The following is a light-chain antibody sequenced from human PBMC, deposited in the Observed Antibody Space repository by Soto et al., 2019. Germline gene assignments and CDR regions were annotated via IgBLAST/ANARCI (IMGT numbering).Light chain of an antibody. CDR3: QQYGSSPPIT. CDR2: GAS. V-gene: IGKV3-20*01. Sequence: EIVLTQSPGTLSLSPGERATLSCRASQSVSISYLAWYQQKPGQAPRLLIYGASSRATGIPDRFSGSGSGTDFTLTISSLEPEDFAVYYCQQYGSSPPITFGQGTRLEIK. CDR1: QSVSISY. J-gene: IGKJ5*01.